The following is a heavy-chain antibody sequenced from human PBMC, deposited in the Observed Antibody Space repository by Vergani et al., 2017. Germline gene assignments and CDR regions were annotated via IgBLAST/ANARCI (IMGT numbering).Heavy chain of an antibody. CDR1: GYSFTNYW. J-gene: IGHJ4*02. CDR2: IHPADSDT. Sequence: EVQPVQSGAEVKKPGESLKISCQISGYSFTNYWIGWVRQMPGKGLEWMGVIHPADSDTRYSPSFQGQLTISVDKSSSTAFLQWDSLMASDTALYYCARQTTYSDSWGQGTLFTVS. D-gene: IGHD1-1*01. V-gene: IGHV5-51*01. CDR3: ARQTTYSDS.